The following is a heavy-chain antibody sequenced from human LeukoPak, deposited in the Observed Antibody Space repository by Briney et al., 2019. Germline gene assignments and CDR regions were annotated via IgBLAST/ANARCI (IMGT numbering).Heavy chain of an antibody. CDR3: AKDISNWWFGELTNYYGMDV. CDR1: GFTFSSYG. J-gene: IGHJ6*04. Sequence: GGSLRLSCAASGFTFSSYGMHWVRQAPGKGLEWVAVISYDGSNKYYADSVKGRFTISRDNSKNTLYLQMNSLRAEDTAVYYCAKDISNWWFGELTNYYGMDVWGKGTTVTVSS. V-gene: IGHV3-30*18. D-gene: IGHD3-10*01. CDR2: ISYDGSNK.